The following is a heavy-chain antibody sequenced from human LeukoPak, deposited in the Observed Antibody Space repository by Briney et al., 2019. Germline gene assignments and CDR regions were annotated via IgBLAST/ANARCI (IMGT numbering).Heavy chain of an antibody. Sequence: PSQTPSLTCTVTGGSISSGSYYSRWIRQPPGKGLEWIGRIYTSGSTNYNPSLRGRVTISVDTSKNQLCLKLSSVTAADTAVYYCARSAKTPYYDYYMDVWGKGTTVIVS. CDR1: GGSISSGSYY. CDR2: IYTSGST. V-gene: IGHV4-61*02. J-gene: IGHJ6*03. CDR3: ARSAKTPYYDYYMDV.